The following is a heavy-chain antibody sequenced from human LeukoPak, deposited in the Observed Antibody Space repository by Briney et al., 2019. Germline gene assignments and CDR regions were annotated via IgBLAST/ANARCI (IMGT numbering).Heavy chain of an antibody. CDR1: GFTFSSYA. CDR2: ISYDGSNE. Sequence: GRSLRLSCAASGFTFSSYAMHWVRQAPGKGLEWVAVISYDGSNEYYADSVKGRFTISRDNSRNTLYLQMNSLRVEDMAVYYCVRVTTGAASYYYGMDVWGQGTTVTVSS. J-gene: IGHJ6*02. V-gene: IGHV3-30*04. D-gene: IGHD7-27*01. CDR3: VRVTTGAASYYYGMDV.